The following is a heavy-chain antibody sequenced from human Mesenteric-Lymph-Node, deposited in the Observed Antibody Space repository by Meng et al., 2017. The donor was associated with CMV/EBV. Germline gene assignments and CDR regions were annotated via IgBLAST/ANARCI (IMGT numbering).Heavy chain of an antibody. J-gene: IGHJ6*02. Sequence: ASVKVSCKASGYTFTNYGISWVRQAPGQGLEWMGWINTYNGNTNYAQKFQGRVTITADKSTSTAYMELSSLRSEDTAVYYCAREREITIFGVVGYQYYYYGMDVWGQGTTVTVSS. CDR2: INTYNGNT. D-gene: IGHD3-3*01. CDR3: AREREITIFGVVGYQYYYYGMDV. V-gene: IGHV1-18*01. CDR1: GYTFTNYG.